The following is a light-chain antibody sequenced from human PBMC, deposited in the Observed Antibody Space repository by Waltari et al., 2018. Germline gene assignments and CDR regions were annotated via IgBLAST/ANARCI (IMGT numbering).Light chain of an antibody. Sequence: QSALTQQRSVSGSPGQSVTISCTCTSSDCGGYNDYSWYQQHPGKAPKLKIYDVSKRPSGVPDRFSGSKSGNTASLTISGLQAEDEADYYCCSYAGSYVFGTGTKVTVL. J-gene: IGLJ1*01. CDR3: CSYAGSYV. CDR2: DVS. CDR1: SSDCGGYND. V-gene: IGLV2-11*01.